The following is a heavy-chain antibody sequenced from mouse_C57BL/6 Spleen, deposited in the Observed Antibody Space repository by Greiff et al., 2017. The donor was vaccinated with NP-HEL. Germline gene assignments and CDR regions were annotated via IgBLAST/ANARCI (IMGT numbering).Heavy chain of an antibody. CDR2: IDPNSGGT. Sequence: KPGRGLEWIGRIDPNSGGTKYNEKFKSKATLTVDKPSSTAYMQLSSLTSEDSAVYYCARGDYYGSYWYFDVWGTGTTVTVSS. D-gene: IGHD1-1*01. CDR3: ARGDYYGSYWYFDV. J-gene: IGHJ1*03. V-gene: IGHV1-72*01.